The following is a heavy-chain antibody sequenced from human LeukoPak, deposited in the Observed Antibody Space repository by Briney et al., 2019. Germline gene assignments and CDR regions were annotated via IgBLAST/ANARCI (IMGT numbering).Heavy chain of an antibody. CDR1: GGTFSSYA. J-gene: IGHJ4*02. D-gene: IGHD3-22*01. CDR3: ARSPFTLDSSGYVRDY. CDR2: IIPIFGTA. V-gene: IGHV1-69*05. Sequence: SVKVSCKASGGTFSSYAISWVRQAPGQGLEWMGGIIPIFGTANYAQKFQDRVTITTDESTSTAYMELSSLRSEDTAVYYCARSPFTLDSSGYVRDYWGQGTLVTVSS.